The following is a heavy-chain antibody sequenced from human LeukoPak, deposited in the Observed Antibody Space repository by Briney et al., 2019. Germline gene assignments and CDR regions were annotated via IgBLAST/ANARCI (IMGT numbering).Heavy chain of an antibody. D-gene: IGHD3-10*01. CDR2: INSDGRST. V-gene: IGHV3-74*01. J-gene: IGHJ4*02. CDR3: ARERVMYYYGAGSPDY. Sequence: QPGGSLRLSCAASGFTFSSNLMHWVRQGPGKGLVWVSHINSDGRSTRYADSVKGRFTISSDNAKNTVYLQMNSLRAEDTAVYYCARERVMYYYGAGSPDYWGQGTLVTVSS. CDR1: GFTFSSNL.